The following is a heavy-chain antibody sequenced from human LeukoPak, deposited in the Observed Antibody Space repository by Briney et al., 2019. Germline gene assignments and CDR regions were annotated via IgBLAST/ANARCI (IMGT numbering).Heavy chain of an antibody. D-gene: IGHD2-15*01. J-gene: IGHJ4*02. CDR1: GGSISSYY. CDR3: ARVNGYCSGGSCLLDY. Sequence: PSETLSLTCTVSGGSISSYYWSWIRQPPGKGLEWIGYIYYSGSTNYNPSLKSRVTISVDTSKNQFSLKLSSVTAADTAVYYCARVNGYCSGGSCLLDYWGQGTLVTVSS. V-gene: IGHV4-59*12. CDR2: IYYSGST.